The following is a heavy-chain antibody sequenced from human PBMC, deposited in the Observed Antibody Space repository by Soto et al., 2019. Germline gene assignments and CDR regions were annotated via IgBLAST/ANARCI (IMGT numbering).Heavy chain of an antibody. Sequence: QVQLVESGGGVVQPGRSLRLSCAASGFTFSSYAMHWVRQAPGKGLEWVAVISYDGSNKYYADSVKGRCTISRDNSKNALYLQMNSLRAEDTAVYYCARGDGYNGYAYWGQGTLVTVSS. D-gene: IGHD5-12*01. CDR3: ARGDGYNGYAY. V-gene: IGHV3-30-3*01. J-gene: IGHJ4*02. CDR1: GFTFSSYA. CDR2: ISYDGSNK.